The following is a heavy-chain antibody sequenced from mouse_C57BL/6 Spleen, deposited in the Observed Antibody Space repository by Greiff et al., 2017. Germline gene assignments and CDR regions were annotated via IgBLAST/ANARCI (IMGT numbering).Heavy chain of an antibody. V-gene: IGHV2-4*01. CDR1: GFSLTSYG. D-gene: IGHD3-2*02. CDR2: IWSGGST. CDR3: GLSSGYRDYAMDY. Sequence: VQLQESGPGLVQPSQSLSITCTVSGFSLTSYGVHWVRQPPGKGLEWLGVIWSGGSTDYNAAFISRLSISKDNSKSQVFFKMNSLQADDTAICYGGLSSGYRDYAMDYWGQGTSVTVSS. J-gene: IGHJ4*01.